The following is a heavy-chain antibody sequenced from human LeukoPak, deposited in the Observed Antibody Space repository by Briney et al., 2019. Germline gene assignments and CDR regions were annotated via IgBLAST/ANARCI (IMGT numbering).Heavy chain of an antibody. Sequence: SVNGRFTISRDNARNSLYLQMNSQRAEDTAVYYCASTKSGGWYFDLWGRGTLVTVSS. CDR3: ASTKSGGWYFDL. V-gene: IGHV3-21*01. J-gene: IGHJ2*01. D-gene: IGHD2-8*01.